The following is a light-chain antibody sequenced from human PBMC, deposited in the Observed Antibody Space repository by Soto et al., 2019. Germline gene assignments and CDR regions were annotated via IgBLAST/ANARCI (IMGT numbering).Light chain of an antibody. J-gene: IGLJ2*01. CDR1: SGDVGTYNL. CDR2: EVN. Sequence: FALTQPASVSGSPGQSITISCTGTSGDVGTYNLVSWYQQHPGRAPKLIIFEVNKRPSGVSNRLSGSKSGNTASLAISGLQADDEADYHCCSYAGRSNVVCGGGTKLTVL. V-gene: IGLV2-23*02. CDR3: CSYAGRSNVV.